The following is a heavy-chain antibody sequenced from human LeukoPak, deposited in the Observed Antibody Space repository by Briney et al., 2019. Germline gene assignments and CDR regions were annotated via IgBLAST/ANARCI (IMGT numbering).Heavy chain of an antibody. V-gene: IGHV3-23*01. CDR3: AKDVCNGAGCHFFDY. J-gene: IGHJ4*02. CDR1: GGSISSYH. Sequence: ETLSLTCTVSGGSISSYHWSWVRQAPGKGLEWVSGMSDGARRTSYADSVTGRFTISRDNARRILYLQMNSLRAEDTAVYYCAKDVCNGAGCHFFDYWGQGTVVTVSS. D-gene: IGHD2-15*01. CDR2: MSDGARRT.